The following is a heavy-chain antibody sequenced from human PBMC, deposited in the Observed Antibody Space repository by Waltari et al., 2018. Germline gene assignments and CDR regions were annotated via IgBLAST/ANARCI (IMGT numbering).Heavy chain of an antibody. CDR1: GFRFREYG. V-gene: IGHV3-30*18. D-gene: IGHD3-9*01. J-gene: IGHJ5*01. CDR2: VLYDGSQK. CDR3: VKDLNLHFDF. Sequence: QVQLVESGGGVVQPGRSLRLSCAASGFRFREYGMHWVRQAPGKGVEWVGIVLYDGSQKCYAESVKGRFSISRDNSKNMVYLQMNSLTGADSAVYYCVKDLNLHFDFWGQGTPVNASS.